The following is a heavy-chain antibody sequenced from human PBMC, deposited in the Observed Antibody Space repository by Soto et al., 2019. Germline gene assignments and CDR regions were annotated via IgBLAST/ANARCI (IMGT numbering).Heavy chain of an antibody. CDR2: ISAYNGNT. CDR3: ARDTDLGEIDY. D-gene: IGHD3-3*01. V-gene: IGHV1-18*01. CDR1: GYTFTSYG. Sequence: VASVKVSCKASGYTFTSYGISWVRQAPGQGLEWMGWISAYNGNTNYAQKLQCRVTMTTDTSTSTAYMELRSLRSDDTAVYYCARDTDLGEIDYWGQGTLVTVSS. J-gene: IGHJ4*02.